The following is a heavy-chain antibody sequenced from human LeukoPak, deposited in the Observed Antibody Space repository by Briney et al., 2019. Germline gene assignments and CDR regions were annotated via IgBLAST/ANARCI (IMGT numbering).Heavy chain of an antibody. V-gene: IGHV3-9*01. CDR2: ISWNSGSI. D-gene: IGHD3-3*01. J-gene: IGHJ4*02. Sequence: AGGSLRLSCAASGFTFDGYGMSWVRQAPGKGLEWVSGISWNSGSIGYADSVKGRFTISRDNAKNSLYLQMNSLRAEDTALYYCAKDKQILGAASSGTYFDYWGQGTLVTVSS. CDR3: AKDKQILGAASSGTYFDY. CDR1: GFTFDGYG.